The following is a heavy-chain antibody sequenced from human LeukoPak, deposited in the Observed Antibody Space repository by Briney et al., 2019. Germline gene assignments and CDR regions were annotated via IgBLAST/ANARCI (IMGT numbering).Heavy chain of an antibody. CDR1: GDSISSGGYY. CDR2: IYSSGSA. J-gene: IGHJ4*02. Sequence: SQTLSLTCTVSGDSISSGGYYWSWIRQYPGKGLEWIGRIYSSGSANYNPSLKSRVTMSVDTSNNQFSLKLTSVSAADTAVYYCAREYGDLDYWGQGTLVTVSS. V-gene: IGHV4-61*02. CDR3: AREYGDLDY. D-gene: IGHD4-17*01.